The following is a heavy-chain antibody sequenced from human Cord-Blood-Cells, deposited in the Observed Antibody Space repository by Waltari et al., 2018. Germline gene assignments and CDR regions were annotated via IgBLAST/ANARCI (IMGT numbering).Heavy chain of an antibody. V-gene: IGHV1-69*01. CDR1: GGTFSSYA. Sequence: QVQLVQSGAEVKKPGSSVTVSCQASGGTFSSYAISWVRQARGQGLEWMGGIIPIFGTANYAQKFQGRVTITADESTSTAYMELSSLRSEDTAVYYCARVEMATIDYYYYGMDVWGQGTTVTVSS. CDR2: IIPIFGTA. J-gene: IGHJ6*02. D-gene: IGHD5-12*01. CDR3: ARVEMATIDYYYYGMDV.